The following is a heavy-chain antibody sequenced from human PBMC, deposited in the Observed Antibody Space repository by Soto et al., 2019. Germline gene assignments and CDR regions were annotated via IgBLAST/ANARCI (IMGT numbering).Heavy chain of an antibody. V-gene: IGHV3-30*19. D-gene: IGHD6-19*01. CDR1: GFTFSDFG. J-gene: IGHJ4*02. CDR2: ISKDGLDR. CDR3: ASPREGQWLVFDH. Sequence: VGSLRLSCVVSGFTFSDFGMHWIRQSPGEGLAWVASISKDGLDRYYSESVKGRFTISRDDSKNTVFLQMNSLKGEDTAAYFCASPREGQWLVFDHWGQRTLVTVSS.